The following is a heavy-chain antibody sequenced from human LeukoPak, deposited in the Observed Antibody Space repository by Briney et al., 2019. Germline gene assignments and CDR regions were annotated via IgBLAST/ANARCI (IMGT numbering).Heavy chain of an antibody. J-gene: IGHJ4*02. Sequence: GGSLRLSCAASGFTFSTYSMNWVRQAPGKGLEWVSSISSSSSYIYYADSVKGRFTISRDNAKNSLYLQMNSLRAEDTAVYYCARDLGSYSHFDYWGQGTLVTVSS. CDR2: ISSSSSYI. CDR3: ARDLGSYSHFDY. D-gene: IGHD1-26*01. CDR1: GFTFSTYS. V-gene: IGHV3-21*04.